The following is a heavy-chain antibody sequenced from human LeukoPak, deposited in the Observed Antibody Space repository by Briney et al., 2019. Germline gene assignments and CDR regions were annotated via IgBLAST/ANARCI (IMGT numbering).Heavy chain of an antibody. Sequence: ASVTVSCKASGGTFSNYAINWVRQAPGQGLEWLGRIIPVIGTAHYAQKFQGRVTIIADKSTTIAYMDLNSLTSEDTAVYYCARDDGYSSSYWYFDLWGRGTLVTVSS. J-gene: IGHJ2*01. D-gene: IGHD6-6*01. V-gene: IGHV1-69*06. CDR1: GGTFSNYA. CDR2: IIPVIGTA. CDR3: ARDDGYSSSYWYFDL.